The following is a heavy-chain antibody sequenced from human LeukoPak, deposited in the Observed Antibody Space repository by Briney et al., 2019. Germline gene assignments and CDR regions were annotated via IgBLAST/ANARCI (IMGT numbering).Heavy chain of an antibody. CDR2: IWYDGTNK. CDR3: ARGRDGYNWIDY. J-gene: IGHJ4*02. Sequence: GGSLRLSCAASGFTFSSCGMHWVRQAPGKGLEWVAVIWYDGTNKYYADSVKGRFAISRDNSKNTLYLQMNSLRAEDTAVYYCARGRDGYNWIDYWGQGTLVTVSS. V-gene: IGHV3-33*01. CDR1: GFTFSSCG. D-gene: IGHD5-24*01.